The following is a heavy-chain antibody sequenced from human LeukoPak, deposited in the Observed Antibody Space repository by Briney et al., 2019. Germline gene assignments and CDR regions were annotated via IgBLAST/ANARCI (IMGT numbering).Heavy chain of an antibody. CDR1: GFTFSSYA. D-gene: IGHD3-22*01. CDR3: AKDYYDSSGSSHYFDS. V-gene: IGHV3-23*01. J-gene: IGHJ4*02. CDR2: ISGSGGST. Sequence: GGSLRLSCAASGFTFSSYAMSWVRQAPGKGLEWVSAISGSGGSTYYADSVKGRFTISRDNSKNTLYLQMNSLRAEDTAVYYCAKDYYDSSGSSHYFDSWGQGTLVTVSS.